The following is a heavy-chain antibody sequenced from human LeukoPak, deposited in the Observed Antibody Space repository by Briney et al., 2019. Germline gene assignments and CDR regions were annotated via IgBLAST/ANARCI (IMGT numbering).Heavy chain of an antibody. CDR3: ARDYSYGHDGCMDV. CDR2: LWYDGSNK. Sequence: GGSLRLSCAASGFTFSNYGMHWVRQAPGKGLEWVAVLWYDGSNKYYADSVKGRFTISRDNSKNTLYLQMNSLRADDTAVYYCARDYSYGHDGCMDVWGQGTTVTVSS. J-gene: IGHJ6*02. D-gene: IGHD5-18*01. CDR1: GFTFSNYG. V-gene: IGHV3-33*01.